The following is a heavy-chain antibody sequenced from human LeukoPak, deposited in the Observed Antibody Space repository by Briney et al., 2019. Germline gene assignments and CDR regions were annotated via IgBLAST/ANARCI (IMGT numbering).Heavy chain of an antibody. Sequence: GGSLRLSCAVSGITLSNYGMSWVRQAPGRGLEWVAGISDSGRSTNYAVSVKGRFTISRDDPKNTLYLQMHSLRAEDTAVYFCAKRGVVIRVILVGFHKEAYYFDSWGQGALVTVSS. J-gene: IGHJ4*02. D-gene: IGHD2-15*01. CDR3: AKRGVVIRVILVGFHKEAYYFDS. CDR1: GITLSNYG. V-gene: IGHV3-23*01. CDR2: ISDSGRST.